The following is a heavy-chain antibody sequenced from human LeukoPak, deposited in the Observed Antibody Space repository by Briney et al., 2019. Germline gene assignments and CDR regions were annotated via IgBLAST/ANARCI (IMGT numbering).Heavy chain of an antibody. CDR2: INHSGST. V-gene: IGHV4-34*01. CDR1: GGSFSGYY. J-gene: IGHJ3*02. Sequence: SETLSLTCAVYGGSFSGYYWSWIRQPPGKGLEWIGEINHSGSTNYNPSLKSRVTISVDTSKNQFSLTLSSVTAADTAVYYCARYRGLELRPFDIWGQGTMVTVSS. CDR3: ARYRGLELRPFDI. D-gene: IGHD1-7*01.